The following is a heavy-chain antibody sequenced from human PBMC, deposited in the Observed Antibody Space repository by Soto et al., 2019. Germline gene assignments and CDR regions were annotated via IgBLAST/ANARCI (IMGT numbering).Heavy chain of an antibody. CDR2: IRYDGSYT. Sequence: QVHLAESGGGVVQPGTSLRLSCAASGFPFDRYAIHWVRQAPGKGLEWVAAIRYDGSYTYYGESVKGRFLISRDNSKNTVFLEMNSLRAEDAAVYFCAKGRIAVAAGAFDSWGPGTRVIVSS. CDR3: AKGRIAVAAGAFDS. J-gene: IGHJ3*01. D-gene: IGHD6-19*01. CDR1: GFPFDRYA. V-gene: IGHV3-33*03.